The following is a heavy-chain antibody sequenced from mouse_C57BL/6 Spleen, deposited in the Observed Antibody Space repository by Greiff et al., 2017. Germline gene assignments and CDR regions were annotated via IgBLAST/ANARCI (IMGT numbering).Heavy chain of an antibody. V-gene: IGHV2-6-1*01. Sequence: VQLVESGPGLVAPSQSLSITCTVSGFSLTSYGVYWVRQPPGKGLEWLVVIWSDGRTTYNSALKSRLSIGKDNPKSQVFVKMNSLQTDDTAMYYCARHRITTVVDDMDYWGQGTSVTVSS. CDR2: IWSDGRT. D-gene: IGHD1-1*01. CDR3: ARHRITTVVDDMDY. CDR1: GFSLTSYG. J-gene: IGHJ4*01.